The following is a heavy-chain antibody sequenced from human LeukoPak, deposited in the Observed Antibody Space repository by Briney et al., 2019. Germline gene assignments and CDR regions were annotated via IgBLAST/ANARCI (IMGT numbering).Heavy chain of an antibody. D-gene: IGHD1-20*01. CDR1: GGTFSSYA. J-gene: IGHJ5*02. CDR3: ARQPKYNWNWFDP. CDR2: IITIFGTA. V-gene: IGHV1-69*05. Sequence: SVKVSCKASGGTFSSYAISWVRQAPGQGLEWMGGIITIFGTANYAQKFQGRVTITTDESTSTAYMELSSLRSEDTAVYYCARQPKYNWNWFDPWGQGTLVTVSS.